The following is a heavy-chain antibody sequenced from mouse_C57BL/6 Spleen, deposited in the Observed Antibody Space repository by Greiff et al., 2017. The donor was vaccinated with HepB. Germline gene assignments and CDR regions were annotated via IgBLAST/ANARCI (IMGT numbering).Heavy chain of an antibody. V-gene: IGHV3-6*01. Sequence: EVQLVESGPGLVKPSQSLSLTCSVTGYSITSGYYWNWIRQFPGNKLEWMGYISYDGSNNYNPSLKNRISITRDTSKNQFFLKLNSVTTEDTATYYCARGNYYGSGDPLDYWGQGTTLTVSS. CDR2: ISYDGSN. J-gene: IGHJ2*01. CDR3: ARGNYYGSGDPLDY. D-gene: IGHD1-1*01. CDR1: GYSITSGYY.